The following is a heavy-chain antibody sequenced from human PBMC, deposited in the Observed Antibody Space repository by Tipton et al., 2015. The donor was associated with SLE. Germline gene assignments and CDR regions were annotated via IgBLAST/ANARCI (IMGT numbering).Heavy chain of an antibody. D-gene: IGHD3-16*01. CDR3: ATSGGDLAFDI. J-gene: IGHJ3*02. Sequence: TLSLTCTVSGGSISTYYSWIRQSPGKGLEWIGYIHYSGSTNYNPSLKSRVTISVDTSKNQFSLKLTSVTAADTAVYYCATSGGDLAFDIWGQGTLVTVSS. V-gene: IGHV4-59*01. CDR2: IHYSGST. CDR1: GGSISTYY.